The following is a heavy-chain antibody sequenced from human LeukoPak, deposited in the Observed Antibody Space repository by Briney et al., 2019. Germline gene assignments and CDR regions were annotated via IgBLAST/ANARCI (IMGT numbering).Heavy chain of an antibody. V-gene: IGHV1-18*01. D-gene: IGHD2-21*02. Sequence: AASVKVSCKASGYTFTSYGISWVRQAPGQGLEWMGWISAYNGNTNYAQKLQGRVTMTRDTSTSTVYMELSSLRSEDTAVYYCARDHYHKIHSVMVTAPDYWGQGTLVIVSS. CDR1: GYTFTSYG. CDR2: ISAYNGNT. J-gene: IGHJ4*02. CDR3: ARDHYHKIHSVMVTAPDY.